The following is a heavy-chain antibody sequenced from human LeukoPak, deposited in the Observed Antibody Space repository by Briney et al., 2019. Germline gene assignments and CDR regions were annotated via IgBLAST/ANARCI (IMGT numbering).Heavy chain of an antibody. CDR1: GGSISSYY. CDR2: IHYSGST. V-gene: IGHV4-59*01. J-gene: IGHJ3*02. Sequence: SETLSLTCIVTGGSISSYYWSWIRQPPGKGLEWIGYIHYSGSTNYNPSLKSRVTISLDTSKKQFSLKLSSVTAADTAVYYCARDLPYYDSSGYSIIDAFDIWGQGTMVTVSS. D-gene: IGHD3-22*01. CDR3: ARDLPYYDSSGYSIIDAFDI.